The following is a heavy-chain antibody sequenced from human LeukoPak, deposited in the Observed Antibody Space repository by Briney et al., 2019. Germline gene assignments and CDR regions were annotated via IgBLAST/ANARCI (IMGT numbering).Heavy chain of an antibody. V-gene: IGHV5-51*01. J-gene: IGHJ5*02. CDR3: ARQAGTLAWFDP. CDR2: IYPGDSDT. D-gene: IGHD6-13*01. CDR1: GYSFTSHW. Sequence: HGESLKISCRGSGYSFTSHWIGWVRQMPGKGLEWMGVIYPGDSDTRYSPSFQGQVTISADKSISTAYLQWSSLKASDTAMYYCARQAGTLAWFDPWGQGTLVTVSS.